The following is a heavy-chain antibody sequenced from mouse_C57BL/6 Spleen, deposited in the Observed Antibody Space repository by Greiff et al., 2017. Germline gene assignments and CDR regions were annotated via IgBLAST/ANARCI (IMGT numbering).Heavy chain of an antibody. Sequence: VQLQQPGAELVRPGSSVKLSCKASGYTFTSYWMHWVKQRPVQGLEWIGNIYPSDSETHYNQKFKGKATLTVDKSSSTAYMQLSSLTSADSAVADCARAGYGNRTGFDYWGQGTTLTVSS. D-gene: IGHD2-1*01. V-gene: IGHV1-52*01. J-gene: IGHJ2*01. CDR1: GYTFTSYW. CDR3: ARAGYGNRTGFDY. CDR2: IYPSDSET.